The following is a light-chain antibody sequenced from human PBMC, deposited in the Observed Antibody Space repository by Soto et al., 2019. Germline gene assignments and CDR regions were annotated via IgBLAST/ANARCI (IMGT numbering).Light chain of an antibody. V-gene: IGKV1-5*01. J-gene: IGKJ1*01. CDR1: QSISSW. CDR2: DAS. Sequence: IHMTHSPATLSASVLYRVTITCRASQSISSWLAWYQQKPGKAPKLLIYDASSLESGVPSRFSGSGSGTEFTLTISSLQPDDFATYYCQQYNSYSFGQGTKVDI. CDR3: QQYNSYS.